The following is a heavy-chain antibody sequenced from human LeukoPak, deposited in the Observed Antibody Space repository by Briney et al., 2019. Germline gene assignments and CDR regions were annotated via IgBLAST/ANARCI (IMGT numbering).Heavy chain of an antibody. CDR1: GFTVSSNY. J-gene: IGHJ4*02. D-gene: IGHD1-26*01. V-gene: IGHV3-53*01. CDR2: IYSGGST. CDR3: AKVPARDGSYYGETYFDY. Sequence: HPGGSLRLSCAASGFTVSSNYMSWVRQAPGKGLEWVSVIYSGGSTYYADSVKGRFTISRDNSKNTLYLQMIGLRAEDTAVYYCAKVPARDGSYYGETYFDYWGQGSLVTVSS.